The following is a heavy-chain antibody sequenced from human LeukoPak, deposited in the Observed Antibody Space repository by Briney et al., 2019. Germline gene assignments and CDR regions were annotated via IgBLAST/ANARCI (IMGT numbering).Heavy chain of an antibody. CDR2: INPNSGDT. CDR3: ARGSALQRARFPFAY. V-gene: IGHV1-2*02. CDR1: GYTFTDYY. Sequence: ASVKVSCKASGYTFTDYYMHWVRQAPGQRLEWMGWINPNSGDTKYAQNFQDRVTMTRDTSISTAYVELSGLTSDDTALYYCARGSALQRARFPFAYWGQGTPVTVSS. J-gene: IGHJ4*02. D-gene: IGHD4-11*01.